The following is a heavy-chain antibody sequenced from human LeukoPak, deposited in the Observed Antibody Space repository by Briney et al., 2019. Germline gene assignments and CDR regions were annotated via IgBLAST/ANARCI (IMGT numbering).Heavy chain of an antibody. V-gene: IGHV3-30*18. D-gene: IGHD6-19*01. J-gene: IGHJ4*02. CDR2: ISYDGSNK. Sequence: GGSLRLSCAASGFTFSSYGMHWVRQAPGKGLEWVAVISYDGSNKYYTDSVKGRFTISRDNSKNTLYLQMNSLRAEDTAVYYCAKDSKPYSSGLLDYWGQGTLVTVSS. CDR3: AKDSKPYSSGLLDY. CDR1: GFTFSSYG.